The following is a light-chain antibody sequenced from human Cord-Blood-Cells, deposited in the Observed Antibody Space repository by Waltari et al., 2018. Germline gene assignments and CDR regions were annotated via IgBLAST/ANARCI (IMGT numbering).Light chain of an antibody. V-gene: IGKV1-17*03. Sequence: IQLPQSPSALTAPVGDRGIITCRASQRISNYLAWFQQKPGKVPKRLIYAASSLQSGVPSRFSGSGSGTEFTLTISSLQPEDFATYYCLQHNSYPWTFGQGTKVEIK. CDR3: LQHNSYPWT. CDR2: AAS. J-gene: IGKJ1*01. CDR1: QRISNY.